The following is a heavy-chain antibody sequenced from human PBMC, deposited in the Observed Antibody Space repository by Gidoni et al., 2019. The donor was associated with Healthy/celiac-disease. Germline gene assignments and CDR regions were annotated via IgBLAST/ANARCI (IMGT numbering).Heavy chain of an antibody. V-gene: IGHV4-59*08. CDR1: GGSISSYY. J-gene: IGHJ4*02. D-gene: IGHD7-27*01. CDR2: IYYSGST. Sequence: QVQLQESGPRLVKPSETLSLTCTVSGGSISSYYWSWIRQPPGKGLEWIGYIYYSGSTNYNPSLKSRVTISVDTSKNQFSLKLSSVTAADTAVYYCARATGEDWGQGTLVTVSS. CDR3: ARATGED.